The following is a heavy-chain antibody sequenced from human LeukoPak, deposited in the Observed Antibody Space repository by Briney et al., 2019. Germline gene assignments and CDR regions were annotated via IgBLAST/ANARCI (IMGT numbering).Heavy chain of an antibody. Sequence: GASVKVSCQVSGYTLPELSMYWVRQAAGKGLEWMGGLDPEDDEMIYAQKFRGRVSMTEDTMTNTAYMELSSLTSEDTAMYYCATSRTGRVVAISGSYFDYWGQGTLVTVSS. J-gene: IGHJ4*02. CDR1: GYTLPELS. V-gene: IGHV1-24*01. CDR2: LDPEDDEM. D-gene: IGHD3-22*01. CDR3: ATSRTGRVVAISGSYFDY.